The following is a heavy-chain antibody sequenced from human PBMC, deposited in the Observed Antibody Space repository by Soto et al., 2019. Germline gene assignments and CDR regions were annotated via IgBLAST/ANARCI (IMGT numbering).Heavy chain of an antibody. CDR2: ISSNGGST. Sequence: HPGGSLRLSCSASGFTFSSYAMHWVRQAPGKGLEYVSAISSNGGSTYYADSVKGRFTISRDNSKNTLYLQMSSLRAEDTAVYYCVKGRPLLRHDYGPNFDYWGQGTLVTVSS. D-gene: IGHD4-17*01. V-gene: IGHV3-64D*06. CDR3: VKGRPLLRHDYGPNFDY. CDR1: GFTFSSYA. J-gene: IGHJ4*02.